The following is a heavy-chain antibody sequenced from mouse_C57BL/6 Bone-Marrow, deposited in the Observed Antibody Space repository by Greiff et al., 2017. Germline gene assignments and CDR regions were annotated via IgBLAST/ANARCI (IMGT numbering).Heavy chain of an antibody. V-gene: IGHV1-59*01. CDR2: IDPSDSYT. J-gene: IGHJ3*01. Sequence: QVQLQQPGAELVRPGTSVKLSCKASGYTFTSYWMHWVKQRPGQGLEWIGVIDPSDSYTNYNQKFKGKATLTVDTSSSTAYMQLSSLTSEDSADYYCARLWFAYWGQGTLVTVSA. CDR3: ARLWFAY. CDR1: GYTFTSYW.